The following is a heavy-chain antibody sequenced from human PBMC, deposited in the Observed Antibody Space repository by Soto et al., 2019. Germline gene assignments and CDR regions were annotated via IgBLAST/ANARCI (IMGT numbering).Heavy chain of an antibody. CDR1: GGSISTYNYY. V-gene: IGHV4-39*01. J-gene: IGHJ6*02. CDR2: IDYSGST. CDR3: ARRRTSYGMDV. Sequence: QLQLQESGPGLVKPSETLSLTCAVSGGSISTYNYYWGWIRQPPGKGLEWIGSIDYSGSTYYNPSLKSRVIISVDASKNQFSLKVSSGTAADTAVYYCARRRTSYGMDVWGQGTTVTVSS.